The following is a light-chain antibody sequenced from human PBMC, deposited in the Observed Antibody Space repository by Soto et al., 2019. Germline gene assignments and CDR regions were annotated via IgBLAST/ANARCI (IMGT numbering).Light chain of an antibody. Sequence: DIQLTQSPSFLSASVGDRVTITCRASQGISSYLACYQQKPGKAPKLLIYAASTLKSGVPSRFSGSGSGTEFTLTISSMKPEDFATYYRQQLNSYLLLTLGGGTKVEIK. J-gene: IGKJ4*01. CDR2: AAS. V-gene: IGKV1-9*01. CDR3: QQLNSYLLLT. CDR1: QGISSY.